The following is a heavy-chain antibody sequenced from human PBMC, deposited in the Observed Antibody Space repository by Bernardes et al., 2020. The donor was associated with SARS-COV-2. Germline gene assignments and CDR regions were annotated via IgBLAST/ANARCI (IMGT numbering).Heavy chain of an antibody. V-gene: IGHV3-48*01. Sequence: VGSLLLSCVGSGFIFTTSSMSWVRQAPGPGLAWLLFISSGGDTIHDADSVRGRFTVSRDDAKNSVYLQMNSLRAEDTAVYYCARGWRENSFDYWGQGALVTVSS. CDR2: ISSGGDTI. D-gene: IGHD2-15*01. CDR3: ARGWRENSFDY. CDR1: GFIFTTSS. J-gene: IGHJ4*02.